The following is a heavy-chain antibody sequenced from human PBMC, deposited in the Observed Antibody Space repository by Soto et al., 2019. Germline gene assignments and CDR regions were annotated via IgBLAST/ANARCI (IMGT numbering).Heavy chain of an antibody. CDR2: ISYDGSNK. V-gene: IGHV3-30*03. CDR3: QRHQLPNTD. J-gene: IGHJ4*02. D-gene: IGHD2-2*01. CDR1: GFTFSSYG. Sequence: QVQLVESGGGVVQPGRSLRLSCAASGFTFSSYGMHWVRQAPGKGLEWVAVISYDGSNKYYADSVKGRFTISRDNSKNTLYLQMNSLRAEDTAVYYCQRHQLPNTDWGQGTLVTVSS.